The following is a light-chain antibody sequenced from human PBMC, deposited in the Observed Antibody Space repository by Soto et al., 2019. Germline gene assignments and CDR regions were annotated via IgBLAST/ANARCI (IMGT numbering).Light chain of an antibody. CDR2: EVS. J-gene: IGLJ1*01. CDR3: SSYSSSSTFYL. Sequence: QSALTQPASVSGSPGQSITISCTGTSSDVGRYDYVSWYQQYPGKAPKLIIYEVSNRPSGVSNRFSGSKSGDTASLTISGLRAEDEADYYCSSYSSSSTFYLFGCGTNFTVL. V-gene: IGLV2-14*01. CDR1: SSDVGRYDY.